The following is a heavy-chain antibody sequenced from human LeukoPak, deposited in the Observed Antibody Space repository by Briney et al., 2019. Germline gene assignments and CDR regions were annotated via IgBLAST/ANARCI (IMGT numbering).Heavy chain of an antibody. CDR1: GFTFSSYA. Sequence: GGSLRLSCAASGFTFSSYAMHWVRQAPGKGLEWVAVISYDGSNKYYADSVKGRFTISRDNSKNTLYLQMNSLRAEDTAVYYCARDKILTRRVLGAIDYWGQGTLVTVSS. D-gene: IGHD3-16*01. V-gene: IGHV3-30-3*01. J-gene: IGHJ4*02. CDR2: ISYDGSNK. CDR3: ARDKILTRRVLGAIDY.